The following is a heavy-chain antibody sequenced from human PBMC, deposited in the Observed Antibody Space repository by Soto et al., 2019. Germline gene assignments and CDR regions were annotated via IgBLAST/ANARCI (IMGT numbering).Heavy chain of an antibody. J-gene: IGHJ6*02. Sequence: QLQLQESGPRLVKPSETLSLTCSVSGGSISSSSYSWGWIRQPPGKGLEWIGTIYYSGSTNYNPSLEGPVARSAVTHTKQLSLRLSSVTAADTAVYYCGRQPGHCGSTTCFGYYSVAVWGQGTTVTVS. CDR1: GGSISSSSYS. CDR3: GRQPGHCGSTTCFGYYSVAV. CDR2: IYYSGST. V-gene: IGHV4-39*01. D-gene: IGHD2-2*01.